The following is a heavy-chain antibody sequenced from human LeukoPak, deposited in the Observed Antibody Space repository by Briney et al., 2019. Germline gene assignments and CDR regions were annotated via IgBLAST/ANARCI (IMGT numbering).Heavy chain of an antibody. V-gene: IGHV4-59*01. D-gene: IGHD2-2*01. CDR2: IYYSGST. CDR3: ARDVTVVVPAALTTDAFDI. CDR1: GGSISSYY. J-gene: IGHJ3*02. Sequence: PSETLSLTCTVSGGSISSYYWSWIRQPPGKGLEWIGYIYYSGSTNYNPSLKSQVTISVDTSKNQFSLKLSSVTAADTAVYYCARDVTVVVPAALTTDAFDIWGQGTMVTVSS.